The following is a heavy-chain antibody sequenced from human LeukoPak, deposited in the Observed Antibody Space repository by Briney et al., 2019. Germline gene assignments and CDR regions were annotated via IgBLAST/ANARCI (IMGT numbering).Heavy chain of an antibody. Sequence: SETLSLTCTVSGGYISSHYWIWIRQPPGKGLEWMGYFYDSRGPNYTPSLRSRAPISIHTSKSQFSLELGSEPAADAAVLYWARVDPTGRSGIAFDYWAQGTLVNGSS. CDR1: GGYISSHY. V-gene: IGHV4-59*08. CDR2: FYDSRGP. J-gene: IGHJ4*01. CDR3: ARVDPTGRSGIAFDY. D-gene: IGHD6-13*01.